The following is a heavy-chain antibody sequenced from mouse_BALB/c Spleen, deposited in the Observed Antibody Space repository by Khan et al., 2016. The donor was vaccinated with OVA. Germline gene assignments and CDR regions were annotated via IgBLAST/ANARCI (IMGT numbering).Heavy chain of an antibody. CDR2: ISYSGNT. D-gene: IGHD1-1*01. V-gene: IGHV3-2*02. Sequence: VQLKESGPGLVKPSQSLSLTCTVTGYSITSDYAWNWFRQFPGNKLEWMGFISYSGNTNYNPSLKSRISITRDTTKNQFFLQLNSVTIEDTATYYCARVYGGDFDYWGQGTTLTVSS. J-gene: IGHJ2*01. CDR3: ARVYGGDFDY. CDR1: GYSITSDYA.